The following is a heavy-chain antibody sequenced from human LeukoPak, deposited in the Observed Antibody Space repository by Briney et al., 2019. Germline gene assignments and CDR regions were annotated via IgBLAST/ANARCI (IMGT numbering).Heavy chain of an antibody. CDR2: IWYDGSNE. Sequence: GRSLRLSCAASAFTFSTYGMHWVRQAPGKGLEWEAVIWYDGSNEYYADSVKGRFTISRDNSANTLYLQMNSLRAEDTAVYYCATGGYCSGGSCYSEFDFWSQGTLVTVSS. CDR1: AFTFSTYG. V-gene: IGHV3-33*01. D-gene: IGHD2-15*01. CDR3: ATGGYCSGGSCYSEFDF. J-gene: IGHJ4*02.